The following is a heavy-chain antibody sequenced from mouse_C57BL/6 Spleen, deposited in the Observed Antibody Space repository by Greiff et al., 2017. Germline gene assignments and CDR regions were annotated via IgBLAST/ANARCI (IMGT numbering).Heavy chain of an antibody. Sequence: DVKLVESGAGLVQPGGSMKLSCAASGFTFSDAWMDWVSQSPEKGLEWVAEIRNKANNHATYYAESVKGRFTISRDDYKSSVYLQMNSLRAEDIGIYYCTRRGTVVATKGYYFDYWGQGTTLTVSS. D-gene: IGHD1-1*01. V-gene: IGHV6-6*01. J-gene: IGHJ2*01. CDR2: IRNKANNHAT. CDR1: GFTFSDAW. CDR3: TRRGTVVATKGYYFDY.